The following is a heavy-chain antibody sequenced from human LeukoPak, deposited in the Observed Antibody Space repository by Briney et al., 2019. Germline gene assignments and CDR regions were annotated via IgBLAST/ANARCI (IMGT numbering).Heavy chain of an antibody. CDR1: GFTFSSYA. J-gene: IGHJ3*02. Sequence: GGSLRLSCAASGFTFSSYAMGWVRQAPGKRPEWVSSLTDSGGTTYYVDSVKGRFTISRDNSKNTLYLHMNSLRAEDTAMYYCAKKRDAFDIWGQGTVVAVSS. CDR3: AKKRDAFDI. V-gene: IGHV3-23*01. CDR2: LTDSGGTT. D-gene: IGHD5-24*01.